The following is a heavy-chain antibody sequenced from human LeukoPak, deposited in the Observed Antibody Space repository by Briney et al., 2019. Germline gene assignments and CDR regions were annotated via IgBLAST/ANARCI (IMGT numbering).Heavy chain of an antibody. CDR3: AELGITMIGGV. D-gene: IGHD3-10*02. J-gene: IGHJ6*04. CDR2: ISSSGSTI. CDR1: GFTFSSYE. V-gene: IGHV3-48*03. Sequence: GGSLRLSCAASGFTFSSYEMNWVRQAPGKGLEWVSYISSSGSTIYYADSVKGRFTISRDNAKNSLYLQMNSLRAEDTAVYYCAELGITMIGGVWGEGTTVTVSS.